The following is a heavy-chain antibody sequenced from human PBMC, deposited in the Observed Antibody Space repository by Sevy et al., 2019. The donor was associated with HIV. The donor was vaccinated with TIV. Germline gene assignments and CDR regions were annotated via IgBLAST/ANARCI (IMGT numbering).Heavy chain of an antibody. CDR3: ARVRVEPWLEEVHFDY. Sequence: GGSLRLSCAASGFTFSSYSMNWVRQAPGKGLEWVSYISSSSSTIYYADSVKGRFTISRDNAKNSLYLQMNSLRAEDTAVYYCARVRVEPWLEEVHFDYWGQGTLVTVSS. D-gene: IGHD6-19*01. CDR1: GFTFSSYS. V-gene: IGHV3-48*01. CDR2: ISSSSSTI. J-gene: IGHJ4*02.